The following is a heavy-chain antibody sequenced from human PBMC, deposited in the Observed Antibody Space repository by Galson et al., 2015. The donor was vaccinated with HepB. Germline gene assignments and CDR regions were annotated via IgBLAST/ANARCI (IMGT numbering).Heavy chain of an antibody. V-gene: IGHV3-30*03. CDR2: IANDGSIK. CDR1: GFTFSIHG. D-gene: IGHD3-3*01. Sequence: SLRLSCATFGFTFSIHGMHWVRQAPGKGPEWVAVIANDGSIKFYADAVKGRFTISRDNSKNTLYLQMNSLRAEDTAVYYCARDGVGNDFWSGYYMLELSYYYYGMDVWGQGTTVTVSS. CDR3: ARDGVGNDFWSGYYMLELSYYYYGMDV. J-gene: IGHJ6*02.